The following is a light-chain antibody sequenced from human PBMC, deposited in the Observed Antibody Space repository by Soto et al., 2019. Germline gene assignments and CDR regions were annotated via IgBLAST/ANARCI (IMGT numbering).Light chain of an antibody. J-gene: IGKJ5*01. Sequence: IVLTQSPGTLSLSPGERATLSCRASQSVNSEYLGWFQQKPGQAPRLLSYGASTRATGIPDRFSGSGSGTEFTLTISRLEPEDFAVYYCHHYGGSPITFGQGTRLEIK. CDR3: HHYGGSPIT. CDR2: GAS. V-gene: IGKV3-20*01. CDR1: QSVNSEY.